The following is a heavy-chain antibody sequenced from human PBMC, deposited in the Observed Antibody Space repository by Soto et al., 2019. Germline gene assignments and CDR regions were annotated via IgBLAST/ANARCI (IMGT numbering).Heavy chain of an antibody. D-gene: IGHD2-2*01. CDR1: GGSFSGYY. CDR2: INHSGST. J-gene: IGHJ6*02. V-gene: IGHV4-34*01. CDR3: AGRYCSSTSCIYGMDV. Sequence: PSETLSLTCAVYGGSFSGYYWSWIRQPPGKGLEWIGEINHSGSTNYNPSLKSRVTISVDTSKNQFSLKLSSVTAADTAVYYCAGRYCSSTSCIYGMDVWGQGTTVTVSS.